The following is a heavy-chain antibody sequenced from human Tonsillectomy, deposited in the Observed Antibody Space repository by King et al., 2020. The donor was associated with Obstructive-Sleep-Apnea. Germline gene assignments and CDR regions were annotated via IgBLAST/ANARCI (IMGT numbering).Heavy chain of an antibody. CDR2: VFHSGST. J-gene: IGHJ4*02. V-gene: IGHV4-30-4*07. CDR3: ARDQSTSGIFDY. D-gene: IGHD1-1*01. Sequence: QLQESGPGLVKPSQTLSLTCAVSGVSIGSGPYSWSWIRQPPGKGLEGIGDVFHSGSTSYNPSLKSRVTLSVDTSQNQFSLKLTSVTAADTAVYYCARDQSTSGIFDYWGQGTLVTVSP. CDR1: GVSIGSGPYS.